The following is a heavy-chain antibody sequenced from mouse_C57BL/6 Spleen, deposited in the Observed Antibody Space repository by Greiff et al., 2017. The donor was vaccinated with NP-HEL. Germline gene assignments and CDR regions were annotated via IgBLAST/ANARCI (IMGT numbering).Heavy chain of an antibody. CDR2: ISYSGST. J-gene: IGHJ4*01. V-gene: IGHV3-1*01. Sequence: EVKLMESGPGMVKPSQSLSLTCTVTGYSITSGYDWHWIRHFPGNKLEWMGYISYSGSTNYNPSLKSRISITHDTSKNHFFLKLNSVTTEDTATYYCARGGVPTVVATDYAMDYWGQGTSVTVSS. D-gene: IGHD1-1*01. CDR1: GYSITSGYD. CDR3: ARGGVPTVVATDYAMDY.